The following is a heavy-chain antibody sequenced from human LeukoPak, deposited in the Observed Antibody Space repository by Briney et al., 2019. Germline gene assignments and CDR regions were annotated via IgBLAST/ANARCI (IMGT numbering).Heavy chain of an antibody. Sequence: SETLSLTCTVSGGSISSGSYYWSWIRQPAGKGLEWIGRIYTSGSTNYNPSLKSRVTISVDTSKNQFSLKLSSVTAADTAVYYCARGPIEFYYWGPGTLVTVSS. V-gene: IGHV4-61*02. CDR1: GGSISSGSYY. J-gene: IGHJ4*02. D-gene: IGHD3-16*02. CDR3: ARGPIEFYY. CDR2: IYTSGST.